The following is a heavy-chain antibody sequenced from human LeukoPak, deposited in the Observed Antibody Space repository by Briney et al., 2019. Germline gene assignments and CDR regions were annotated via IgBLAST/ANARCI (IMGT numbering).Heavy chain of an antibody. Sequence: GGSLRLSCAASGFTFSNAWMSWVRQAPGKGLEWVGHIKSKTDGGTTDYAAPVKGRFTISRDDPKNTLYLQMNSLKTEDTAVYYCTTALRRYATGDYWGQGTLVTVSS. CDR1: GFTFSNAW. J-gene: IGHJ4*02. CDR2: IKSKTDGGTT. V-gene: IGHV3-15*01. CDR3: TTALRRYATGDY. D-gene: IGHD3-3*01.